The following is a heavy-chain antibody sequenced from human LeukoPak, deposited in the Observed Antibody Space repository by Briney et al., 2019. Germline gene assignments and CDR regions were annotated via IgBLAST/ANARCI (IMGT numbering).Heavy chain of an antibody. J-gene: IGHJ4*02. CDR2: IYHSGST. Sequence: PSETLSLTCTVSGYSISSGYYWGWIRPPPGKGLEWIGIIYHSGSTYYNPSLKSRVTISVDTSKNQFSLKLSSVTAADTAVYYCARRGSYLMVPAAMDYWGQGTLVTVSS. V-gene: IGHV4-38-2*02. CDR1: GYSISSGYY. D-gene: IGHD2-2*01. CDR3: ARRGSYLMVPAAMDY.